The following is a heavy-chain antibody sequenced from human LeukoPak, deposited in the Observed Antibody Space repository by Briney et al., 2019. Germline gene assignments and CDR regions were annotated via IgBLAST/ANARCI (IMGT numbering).Heavy chain of an antibody. CDR1: GYTFTGYY. Sequence: ASVKVSCKASGYTFTGYYMHWVRQAPGQGLEWMGWINPNSGGTNYAQKFQGRVTMTRDTSISTAYMELSRLRSDDTAVYYCARNSILYGGNTGYYYYYMDVWSKGTTVTVSS. CDR3: ARNSILYGGNTGYYYYYMDV. D-gene: IGHD4-23*01. V-gene: IGHV1-2*02. J-gene: IGHJ6*03. CDR2: INPNSGGT.